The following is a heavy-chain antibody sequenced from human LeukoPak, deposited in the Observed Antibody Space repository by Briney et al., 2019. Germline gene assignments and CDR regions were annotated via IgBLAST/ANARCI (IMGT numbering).Heavy chain of an antibody. CDR2: VYYTGNL. CDR3: ARVSYGEYFDY. Sequence: SETLSLTCTVSGGSISSYYWSWIRQPPGKRLEWIGYVYYTGNLNYNPSLERRVSLSIDTSKNQFSLSLSSVTAADTAVYYCARVSYGEYFDYWGQGTLVTVSS. CDR1: GGSISSYY. V-gene: IGHV4-59*01. J-gene: IGHJ4*02. D-gene: IGHD1-26*01.